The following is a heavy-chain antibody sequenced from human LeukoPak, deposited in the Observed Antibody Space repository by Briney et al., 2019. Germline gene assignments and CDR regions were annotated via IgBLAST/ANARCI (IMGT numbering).Heavy chain of an antibody. Sequence: GGSLRLSCAASGFTFDDYAMHWVRQAPGKGLEWVSGISWNSGSIGYADSVKGRFTISRDNAKNSLYLQMNSLRAEDTALYHCAKGQRIAVAGDFDYWGQGTLVTVSS. J-gene: IGHJ4*02. V-gene: IGHV3-9*01. D-gene: IGHD6-19*01. CDR2: ISWNSGSI. CDR1: GFTFDDYA. CDR3: AKGQRIAVAGDFDY.